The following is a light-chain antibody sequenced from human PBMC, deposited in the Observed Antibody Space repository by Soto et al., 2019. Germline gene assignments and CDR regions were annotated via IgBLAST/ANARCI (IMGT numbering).Light chain of an antibody. CDR1: QSVSSN. CDR2: GAS. J-gene: IGKJ1*01. Sequence: EIVMTQSPATLSVSPGERATLSCRASQSVSSNLAWYQQKPGQAPGLLIYGASTRATGIPARFSGSGSGTEFTLTISSLQSEDFAVYYCQQYGTWWTFGQGTKAEIK. CDR3: QQYGTWWT. V-gene: IGKV3-15*01.